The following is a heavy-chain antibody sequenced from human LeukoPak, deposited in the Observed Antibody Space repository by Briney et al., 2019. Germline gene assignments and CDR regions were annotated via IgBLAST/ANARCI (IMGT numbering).Heavy chain of an antibody. D-gene: IGHD6-13*01. J-gene: IGHJ4*02. V-gene: IGHV3-23*01. Sequence: GGSLRLSCAASGFTFSSNAMSWFRQAPGRGLEGVSAIGGSGGSTYYADSVKGRFTISRDNSKNTLYLQMNSLRAEDTAVYYCAKVRKAAAGYFDYWGQGTLVTVSS. CDR3: AKVRKAAAGYFDY. CDR2: IGGSGGST. CDR1: GFTFSSNA.